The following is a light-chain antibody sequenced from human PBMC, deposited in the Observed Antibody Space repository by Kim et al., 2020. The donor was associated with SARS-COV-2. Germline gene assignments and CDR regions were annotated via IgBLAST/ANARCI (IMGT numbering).Light chain of an antibody. V-gene: IGLV2-11*03. J-gene: IGLJ1*01. CDR2: DVN. CDR3: CSYAGSNTWV. CDR1: SSDVGIYNY. Sequence: GQSVAIACTGTSSDVGIYNYVSWYQQHPGKAPKFMIYDVNKRPSGVPDRFSGSKSGNTASLTISGLQAEDEADYYCCSYAGSNTWVFGTGTQLTVL.